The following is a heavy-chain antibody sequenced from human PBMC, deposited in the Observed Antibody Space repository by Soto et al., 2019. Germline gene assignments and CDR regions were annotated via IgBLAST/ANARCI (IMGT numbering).Heavy chain of an antibody. Sequence: VQLQAPGPGLVKPAEPLSLTCTVPGGSISSYYWSWIRQPPGQLLEWIGYIHYSGTTNYNPSLKSRVTIAVDTSKNPFSPKLTSVTASDTAVYYCAMLWGWSADYWGQGTLVTVSS. J-gene: IGHJ4*02. CDR2: IHYSGTT. CDR1: GGSISSYY. CDR3: AMLWGWSADY. V-gene: IGHV4-59*08. D-gene: IGHD3-16*01.